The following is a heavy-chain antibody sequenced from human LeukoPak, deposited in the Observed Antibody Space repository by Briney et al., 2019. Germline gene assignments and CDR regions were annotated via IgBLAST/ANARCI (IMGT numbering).Heavy chain of an antibody. D-gene: IGHD3-16*02. CDR2: ISAYNGNT. J-gene: IGHJ4*02. CDR1: GYTFTSYG. V-gene: IGHV1-18*01. Sequence: ASVKVSCKASGYTFTSYGISWVQQAPGQGLEWMGWISAYNGNTNYAQKLQGRVTMTTDTSTSTAYMELRSLRSDDTAVYYCASSYDYVWGSYRSYFDYWGQGTLVTVSS. CDR3: ASSYDYVWGSYRSYFDY.